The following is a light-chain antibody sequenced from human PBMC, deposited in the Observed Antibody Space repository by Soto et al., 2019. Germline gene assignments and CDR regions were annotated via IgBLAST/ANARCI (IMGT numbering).Light chain of an antibody. Sequence: EVVLTQSPATLSLSPVEIATLSCRAIQTVRNNYLAWYQQKPGQAPRLLMSGASSRATGTPDRFSGSGSGTDFILTISSLEPEDFAVYYCQQRSNWPPITFGQGTRLEIK. V-gene: IGKV3D-20*02. J-gene: IGKJ5*01. CDR1: QTVRNNY. CDR2: GAS. CDR3: QQRSNWPPIT.